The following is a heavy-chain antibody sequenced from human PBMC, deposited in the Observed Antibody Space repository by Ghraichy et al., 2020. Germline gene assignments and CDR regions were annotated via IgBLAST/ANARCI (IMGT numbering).Heavy chain of an antibody. CDR1: GGSISSGGYY. D-gene: IGHD2-15*01. V-gene: IGHV4-31*02. J-gene: IGHJ6*02. Sequence: SQTLSLTCTVSGGSISSGGYYWSWIRQHPGKGLEWIGYIYYSGSTYYNPSLKSRVTISVDTSKNQFSLKLSSVTAADTAVYYCASWIGYSDYYYYYGMDVWGQGTTVTVSS. CDR2: IYYSGST. CDR3: ASWIGYSDYYYYYGMDV.